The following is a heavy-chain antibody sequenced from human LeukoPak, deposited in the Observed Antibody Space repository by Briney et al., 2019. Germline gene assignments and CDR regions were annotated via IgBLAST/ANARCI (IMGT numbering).Heavy chain of an antibody. CDR1: GYTLTELS. V-gene: IGHV1-24*01. CDR2: FDPEDGET. Sequence: ASVKVSCKVSGYTLTELSMHWVRQAPGKGLEWMGGFDPEDGETIYAQKFQGRVTMTGDTSTDTAYMELSSLRSEDTAVYYCATGYDYIWGSYRYRPAPPFDYWGQGTLVTVSS. J-gene: IGHJ4*02. D-gene: IGHD3-16*02. CDR3: ATGYDYIWGSYRYRPAPPFDY.